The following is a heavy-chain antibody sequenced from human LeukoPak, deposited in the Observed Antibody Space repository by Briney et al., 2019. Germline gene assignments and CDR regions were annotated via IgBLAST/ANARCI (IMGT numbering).Heavy chain of an antibody. CDR3: ARRLGNYGDGAFDI. J-gene: IGHJ3*02. Sequence: SETLSLTCAVSGGSMGTSGYYWGWSRQPPGKGLEWIGSIYYTGSTYYNPSLKSRVTISVDTSQKQFSLKLPSVPATGRAVYYCARRLGNYGDGAFDIWSQGTMVTVSS. D-gene: IGHD4-17*01. CDR1: GGSMGTSGYY. CDR2: IYYTGST. V-gene: IGHV4-39*01.